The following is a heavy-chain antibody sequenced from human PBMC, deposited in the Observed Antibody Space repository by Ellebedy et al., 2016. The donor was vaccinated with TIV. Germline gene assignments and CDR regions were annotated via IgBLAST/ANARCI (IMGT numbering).Heavy chain of an antibody. CDR3: ATTPIAAASNWYFDL. V-gene: IGHV1-69*13. D-gene: IGHD6-13*01. CDR2: IIPIFGTA. J-gene: IGHJ2*01. Sequence: SVKVSCXASGGTFSSYAISWVRQAPGQGLEWMGGIIPIFGTANYAQKFQGRVTITADESTSTAYMELSSLRSEDTAVYYCATTPIAAASNWYFDLWGRGTLVTVSS. CDR1: GGTFSSYA.